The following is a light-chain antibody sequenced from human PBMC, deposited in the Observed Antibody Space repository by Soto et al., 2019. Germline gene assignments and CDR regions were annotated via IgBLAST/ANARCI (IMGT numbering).Light chain of an antibody. CDR1: QTISRSL. CDR2: GAS. CDR3: QQYSDAPLT. J-gene: IGKJ4*01. V-gene: IGKV3-20*01. Sequence: EIVLTQSPGTLSLSPGEGATLSCRASQTISRSLLAWYQQKPGQAPRLLISGASSRATGIPDRFSGSGSGTDFTLTISRLEPEDFAVYYCQQYSDAPLTFGGGTMVESK.